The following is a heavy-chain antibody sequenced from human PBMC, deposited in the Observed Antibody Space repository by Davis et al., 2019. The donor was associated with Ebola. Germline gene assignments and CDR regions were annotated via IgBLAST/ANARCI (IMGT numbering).Heavy chain of an antibody. Sequence: PGGSLRLSCVTSEIEMSINAMAWVRQAPGKGLEWVASISGSDGHTGHADAMKGRFTISRDNSMNTLFLQMNRLRVEDTAVYYCAKYRGSHFDSWGQGTLVTVSS. J-gene: IGHJ4*02. CDR2: ISGSDGHT. CDR3: AKYRGSHFDS. CDR1: EIEMSINA. D-gene: IGHD5-12*01. V-gene: IGHV3-23*01.